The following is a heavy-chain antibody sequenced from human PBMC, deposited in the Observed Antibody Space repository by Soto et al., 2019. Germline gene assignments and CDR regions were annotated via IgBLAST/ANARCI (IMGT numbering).Heavy chain of an antibody. V-gene: IGHV3-23*01. CDR2: VSASGGDT. CDR1: GSTLKYYA. Sequence: EVQLLESGGGLVQPGGSLRLSCAASGSTLKYYAMSWVRQAPGKGLEWVSGVSASGGDTYYADSVRGRFTISRDNSKNTLYFQMNSLRAEDTAVYYCAKGARWATPTRDACDIWGQGPMVTVSS. CDR3: AKGARWATPTRDACDI. J-gene: IGHJ3*02.